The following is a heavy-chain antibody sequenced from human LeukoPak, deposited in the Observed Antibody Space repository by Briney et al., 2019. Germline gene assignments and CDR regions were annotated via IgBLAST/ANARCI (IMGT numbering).Heavy chain of an antibody. D-gene: IGHD6-19*01. CDR1: GGSISSYY. Sequence: SETLSLTCSVSGGSISSYYWSWIRQPPGKGLARIGLIYYSGGTNYNPSLKSRVTISVDTSKNQFSLKLSSVTAADTAVYYCARDSSGWYSPSYYFDYWGQGTLVTVSS. CDR3: ARDSSGWYSPSYYFDY. V-gene: IGHV4-59*12. CDR2: IYYSGGT. J-gene: IGHJ4*02.